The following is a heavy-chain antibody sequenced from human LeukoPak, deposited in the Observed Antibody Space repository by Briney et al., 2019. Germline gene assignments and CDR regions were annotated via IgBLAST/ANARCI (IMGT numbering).Heavy chain of an antibody. D-gene: IGHD6-6*01. CDR3: ARDDRDISSYRFDY. CDR2: MNPNSGNT. Sequence: ASVKVSCKASGYTFTSYDINWVRQATGQGLEWMGWMNPNSGNTGYAQKFQGRVTMTRNTSISTAYMELSSLRSEDTAVYYCARDDRDISSYRFDYWGHGILVTVSS. J-gene: IGHJ4*01. CDR1: GYTFTSYD. V-gene: IGHV1-8*01.